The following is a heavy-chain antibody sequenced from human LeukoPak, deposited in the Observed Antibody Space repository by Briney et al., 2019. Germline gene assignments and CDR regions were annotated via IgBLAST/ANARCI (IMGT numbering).Heavy chain of an antibody. CDR3: ARDRSYTSSYYDY. CDR1: GYTFTGYY. CDR2: INPNSGAT. Sequence: GASVKVSCKASGYTFTGYYMHWVRQAPGQGLEWMGWINPNSGATNYAQKFQGRVTMTRDTSSSTAYMDLSRLTSDDTAAYYCARDRSYTSSYYDYWGQGTLVTVSS. D-gene: IGHD6-13*01. J-gene: IGHJ4*02. V-gene: IGHV1-2*02.